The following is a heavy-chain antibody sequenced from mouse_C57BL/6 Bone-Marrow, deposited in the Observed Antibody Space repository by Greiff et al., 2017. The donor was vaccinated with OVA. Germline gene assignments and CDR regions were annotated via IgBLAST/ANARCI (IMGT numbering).Heavy chain of an antibody. Sequence: VQLQQSGAELVKPGASVKLSCTASGFNFTDYYMHWVKQRTEQGLEWIGRIDPEDGDTKYAPKFQGKATITADTSSNTAYLQLRSLTSEDTAVYYCARSDYEGSSFNYWGQGTTLTVSA. CDR3: ARSDYEGSSFNY. CDR2: IDPEDGDT. D-gene: IGHD1-1*01. CDR1: GFNFTDYY. V-gene: IGHV14-2*01. J-gene: IGHJ2*01.